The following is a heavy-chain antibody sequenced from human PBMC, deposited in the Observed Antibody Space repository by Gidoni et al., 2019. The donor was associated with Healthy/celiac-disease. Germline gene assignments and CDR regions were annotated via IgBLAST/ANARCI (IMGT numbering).Heavy chain of an antibody. V-gene: IGHV4-34*01. Sequence: QVQLQQWGAGLLKPSETLSLTCAVYGGSFSGYYWSWIRQPPGKGLEWIGEINHSGSTNYNPSLKSRVTISVATSKNQFSLKLSSVTAADTAVYYCARMASGGSLYYYYYGMDVWGQGTTVTVSS. D-gene: IGHD2-15*01. CDR1: GGSFSGYY. CDR3: ARMASGGSLYYYYYGMDV. CDR2: INHSGST. J-gene: IGHJ6*02.